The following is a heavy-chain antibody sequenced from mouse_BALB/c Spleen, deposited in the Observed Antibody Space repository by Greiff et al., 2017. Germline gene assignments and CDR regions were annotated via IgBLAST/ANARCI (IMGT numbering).Heavy chain of an antibody. Sequence: EVQGVESGGGLVQPGGSRKLSCAASGFTFSSFGMHWVRQAPEKGLEWVAYISSGSSTIYYADTVKGRFTISRDNPKNTLFLQMTSLRSEDTAMYYCARGFYGSSYPYAMDYWGQGTSVTVSS. CDR1: GFTFSSFG. CDR3: ARGFYGSSYPYAMDY. J-gene: IGHJ4*01. V-gene: IGHV5-17*02. D-gene: IGHD1-1*01. CDR2: ISSGSSTI.